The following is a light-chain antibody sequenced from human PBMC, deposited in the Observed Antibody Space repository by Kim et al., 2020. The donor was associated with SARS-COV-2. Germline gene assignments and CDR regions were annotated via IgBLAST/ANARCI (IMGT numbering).Light chain of an antibody. V-gene: IGLV1-40*01. CDR3: QSYDSKLSPKV. J-gene: IGLJ2*01. CDR2: GDT. Sequence: RVTISCTGSNSNIGAGFDVHWYHQVPGAAPKLIIYGDTNRPSGVPDRFSGSKSGISASLAITGLQAEDEGDYYCQSYDSKLSPKVFGGGTQLTVL. CDR1: NSNIGAGFD.